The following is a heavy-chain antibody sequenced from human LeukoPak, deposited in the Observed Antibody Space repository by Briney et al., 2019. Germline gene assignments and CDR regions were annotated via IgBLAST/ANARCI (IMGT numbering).Heavy chain of an antibody. Sequence: PGGSLRLSCAASGFTFSNYAMSWVRQAPGKGLEWGSAVSGRDISTYYADSVKGRFTISRDNSKNTLYLQMNSLRAEDTAIYYCAKWGDYDVLTGYYDSDYWGQGTLVTVSS. CDR2: VSGRDIST. CDR3: AKWGDYDVLTGYYDSDY. J-gene: IGHJ4*02. CDR1: GFTFSNYA. V-gene: IGHV3-23*01. D-gene: IGHD3-9*01.